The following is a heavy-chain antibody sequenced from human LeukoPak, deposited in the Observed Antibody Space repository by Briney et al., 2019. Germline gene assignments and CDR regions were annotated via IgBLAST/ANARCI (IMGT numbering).Heavy chain of an antibody. Sequence: GASVKVSCKASGYTFTSYGISWVRQAPGQGLEWMGWISAYNGNTNYAQKLQGRVTMTTDTSTSTAYMELRSLRSDDTAVYYCARGLEPSITMVPYYYYGMDVWGQGTTVTVSS. D-gene: IGHD3-10*01. CDR3: ARGLEPSITMVPYYYYGMDV. CDR2: ISAYNGNT. J-gene: IGHJ6*02. V-gene: IGHV1-18*01. CDR1: GYTFTSYG.